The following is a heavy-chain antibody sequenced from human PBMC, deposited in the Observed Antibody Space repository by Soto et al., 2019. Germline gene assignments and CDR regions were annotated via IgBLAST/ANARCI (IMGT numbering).Heavy chain of an antibody. CDR3: ARAVGPFDY. V-gene: IGHV3-33*08. Sequence: GGSLRLSCAASGFTFSRYGMHWVRQAPGKGLEWVAVIWYDGSNKYYSDSVKGRFTISRDNSKNTLYLQMNSLRAEDTAVYYCARAVGPFDYWGQGTLVTVSS. CDR2: IWYDGSNK. J-gene: IGHJ4*02. CDR1: GFTFSRYG. D-gene: IGHD1-26*01.